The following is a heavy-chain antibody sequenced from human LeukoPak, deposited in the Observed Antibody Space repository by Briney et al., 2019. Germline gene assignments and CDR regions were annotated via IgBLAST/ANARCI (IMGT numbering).Heavy chain of an antibody. D-gene: IGHD3-22*01. CDR2: MNPNSGNT. V-gene: IGHV1-8*01. J-gene: IGHJ4*02. CDR1: GYTFTSYD. CDR3: ARGGPSYYYDSSGYYGDPQLDY. Sequence: GASVKVSCKASGYTFTSYDINWVRQATGQGLEWMGWMNPNSGNTGYAQKFQGRVTMTRNTSISTAYMELSSLRSEDTAVYYCARGGPSYYYDSSGYYGDPQLDYWGQGTLVTVSS.